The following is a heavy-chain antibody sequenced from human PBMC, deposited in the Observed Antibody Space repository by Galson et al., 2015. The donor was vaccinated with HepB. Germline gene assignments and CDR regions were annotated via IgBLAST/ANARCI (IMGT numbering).Heavy chain of an antibody. CDR1: GFTFEDYA. D-gene: IGHD3-10*01. CDR2: ISWNSDFT. Sequence: SLRLSCAASGFTFEDYAMHWVRQVPGKGLEWVSGISWNSDFTGDAESVRGRFTISRDNARYSLYLQMNSLRTEDTASYYCAQDLTYYYGSGSYFVGMDVWGQGTTVTVSS. CDR3: AQDLTYYYGSGSYFVGMDV. V-gene: IGHV3-9*01. J-gene: IGHJ6*02.